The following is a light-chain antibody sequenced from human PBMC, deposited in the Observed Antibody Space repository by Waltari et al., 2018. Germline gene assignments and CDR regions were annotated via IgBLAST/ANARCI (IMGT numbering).Light chain of an antibody. CDR3: QSYDTTLSVV. Sequence: QSVLTQPHSVSGAPGQRVTISCSGSGSNIGAGYDVHWYRQLPGKAPTLLIYGVNTRPPGVSDRFSGSQFDTSASLAIAGLQADDEADYYCQSYDTTLSVVFGGGTKLTVL. CDR2: GVN. CDR1: GSNIGAGYD. V-gene: IGLV1-40*01. J-gene: IGLJ2*01.